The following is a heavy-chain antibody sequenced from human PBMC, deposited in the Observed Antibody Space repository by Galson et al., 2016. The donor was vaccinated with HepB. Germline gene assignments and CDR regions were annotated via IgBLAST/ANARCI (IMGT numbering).Heavy chain of an antibody. CDR1: GFTFSTYA. V-gene: IGHV3-23*01. CDR2: ISGSGGSI. D-gene: IGHD1-26*01. Sequence: SLRLSCAASGFTFSTYAMTWVRQAPGKGLEWVATISGSGGSIYYADSVKGRFTISRDNSKNTLFRQMKRLRDEDTALYYCAKYRSATYYTDYFEYWGQGTLVTVSS. CDR3: AKYRSATYYTDYFEY. J-gene: IGHJ4*02.